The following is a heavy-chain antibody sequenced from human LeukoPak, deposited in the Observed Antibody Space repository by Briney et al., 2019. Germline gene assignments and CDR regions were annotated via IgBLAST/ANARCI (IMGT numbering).Heavy chain of an antibody. Sequence: PGKSLRLPCAASGFTFSSYGMHWVRQAPDKGLEPVAVISYDGSNKYYADSVKGRFTISRDNSKNTLYLQMNSLRAEGTAVYYCAKDHHYYDSSGYPDYWGQGTLVTVSS. J-gene: IGHJ4*02. CDR2: ISYDGSNK. CDR3: AKDHHYYDSSGYPDY. V-gene: IGHV3-30*18. CDR1: GFTFSSYG. D-gene: IGHD3-22*01.